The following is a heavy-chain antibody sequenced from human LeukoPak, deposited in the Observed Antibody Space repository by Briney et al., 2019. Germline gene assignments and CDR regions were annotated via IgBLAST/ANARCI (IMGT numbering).Heavy chain of an antibody. CDR2: TGNKVNSYTT. Sequence: GGSLRLSCVASGFTFSDLYMDWVRQAPGKGLEWVGRTGNKVNSYTTQYAASVKGRFTISRDDSKNSLYLQMNSLKTEDTAVYYCARDLLGTRSIWGQGTMVTVSS. D-gene: IGHD3-16*01. V-gene: IGHV3-72*01. CDR1: GFTFSDLY. CDR3: ARDLLGTRSI. J-gene: IGHJ3*02.